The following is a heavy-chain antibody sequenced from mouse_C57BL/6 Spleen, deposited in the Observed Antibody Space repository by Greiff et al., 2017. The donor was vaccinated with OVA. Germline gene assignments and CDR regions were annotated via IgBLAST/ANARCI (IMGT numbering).Heavy chain of an antibody. D-gene: IGHD2-3*01. CDR1: GYTFTDYN. CDR2: INPNNGGT. CDR3: ARNPHDGYYGYFDV. V-gene: IGHV1-18*01. Sequence: EVQLMESGPELVKPGASVKIPCKASGYTFTDYNMDWVKQSHGKSLEWIGDINPNNGGTIYNQKFKGKATLTVDKSSSTAYMELRSLTSEDTAVYYCARNPHDGYYGYFDVWGTGTTVTVSS. J-gene: IGHJ1*03.